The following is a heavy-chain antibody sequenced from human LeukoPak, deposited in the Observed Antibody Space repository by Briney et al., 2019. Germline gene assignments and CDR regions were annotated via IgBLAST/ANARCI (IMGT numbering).Heavy chain of an antibody. D-gene: IGHD6-19*01. CDR1: GFTFSHYA. V-gene: IGHV3-21*01. J-gene: IGHJ6*02. CDR3: ARAGEQWLVPSAYYYYYGMDV. Sequence: PGGSLRLSCAASGFTFSHYAMYWVRQAPGKGLEWVSSISSSSSYIYYADSVKGRFTISRDNAKNSLYLQMNSLRAEDTAVYYCARAGEQWLVPSAYYYYYGMDVWGQGTTVTVSS. CDR2: ISSSSSYI.